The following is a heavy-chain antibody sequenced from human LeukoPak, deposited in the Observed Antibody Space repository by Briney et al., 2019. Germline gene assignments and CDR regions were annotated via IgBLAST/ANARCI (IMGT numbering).Heavy chain of an antibody. J-gene: IGHJ4*02. CDR1: GGSISSYY. Sequence: SETLSLSCTVSGGSISSYYWRWIRQPPGKGLEWIGYIYYSGSTNYNPSLKSRVTISVDTSKNQFSLKLSSVTAADTAVYYCAREYSSGWYYFDYWGQGTLVTVSS. CDR2: IYYSGST. V-gene: IGHV4-59*01. D-gene: IGHD6-19*01. CDR3: AREYSSGWYYFDY.